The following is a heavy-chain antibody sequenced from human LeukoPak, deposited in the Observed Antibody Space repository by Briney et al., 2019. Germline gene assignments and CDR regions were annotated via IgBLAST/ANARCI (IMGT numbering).Heavy chain of an antibody. V-gene: IGHV3-74*01. Sequence: GGSLRLSCAASGNYWMHWDRQAPGKGLVWVSHINSDGSWTSYADSVKGRFTISTDNAKNTVYLQMNSLRAEDTAVYYCVSFYETYWGRGTLVTVSS. CDR1: GNYW. D-gene: IGHD2/OR15-2a*01. CDR2: INSDGSWT. J-gene: IGHJ4*02. CDR3: VSFYETY.